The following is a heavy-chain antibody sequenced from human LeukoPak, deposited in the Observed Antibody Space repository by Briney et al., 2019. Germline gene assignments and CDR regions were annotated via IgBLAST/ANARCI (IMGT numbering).Heavy chain of an antibody. V-gene: IGHV3-30*02. CDR2: IWSDGSNK. Sequence: GGSLRLSCAASGFTSSTYGMHWVRQAPGKGLEWVAFIWSDGSNKYYADSVKGRCTISRDNSKNTLYLQMNSLRPEDTAVYYCAKSLGATRGYFEHWGQGTLVTVSS. J-gene: IGHJ4*02. D-gene: IGHD1-26*01. CDR1: GFTSSTYG. CDR3: AKSLGATRGYFEH.